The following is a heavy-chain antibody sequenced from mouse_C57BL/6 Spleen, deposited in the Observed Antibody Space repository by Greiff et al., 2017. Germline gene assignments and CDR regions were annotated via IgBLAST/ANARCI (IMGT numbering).Heavy chain of an antibody. CDR2: ISPGNGDT. J-gene: IGHJ4*01. D-gene: IGHD1-1*01. CDR1: GYTFTSYN. V-gene: IGHV1-12*01. CDR3: ARPGYGSSYAHYYAMDY. Sequence: QVQLQQSGAELVRPGASVKMSCKASGYTFTSYNMHWVKQTPRQGLEWIGAISPGNGDTSYNQKFKGKATLTVDKSYSTAYMQLSSLTSEDSAVYFCARPGYGSSYAHYYAMDYWGQGTSVTVAS.